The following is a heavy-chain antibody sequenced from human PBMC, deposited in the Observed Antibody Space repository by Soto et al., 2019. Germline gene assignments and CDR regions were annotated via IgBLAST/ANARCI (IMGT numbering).Heavy chain of an antibody. CDR2: IFHTGAT. V-gene: IGHV4-39*01. CDR3: ARRRIVPTTILDY. Sequence: PSDPMSRTATVSRDTSSSRRFCWGRIRQPPGKGLEWIGHIFHTGATYQNPTLKSRLGMSVDTSKNQFSLNLSSVTATDTAVYYCARRRIVPTTILDYWGQGTLVKVSS. J-gene: IGHJ4*02. CDR1: RDTSSSRRFC. D-gene: IGHD1-26*01.